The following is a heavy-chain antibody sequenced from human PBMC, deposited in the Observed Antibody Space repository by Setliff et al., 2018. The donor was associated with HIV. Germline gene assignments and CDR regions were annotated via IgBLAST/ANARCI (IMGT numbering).Heavy chain of an antibody. Sequence: TLSLICVVSGYSISSSNWWGWIRQPPGKGLEWIGYINHNELTYYNPSLKSRIIMSVDTSKKQLSLKLSSVTAVDTAVYFCARISNGFEPNALDTWGLGTMVTVSS. J-gene: IGHJ3*02. CDR1: GYSISSSNW. D-gene: IGHD3-22*01. V-gene: IGHV4-28*02. CDR3: ARISNGFEPNALDT. CDR2: INHNELT.